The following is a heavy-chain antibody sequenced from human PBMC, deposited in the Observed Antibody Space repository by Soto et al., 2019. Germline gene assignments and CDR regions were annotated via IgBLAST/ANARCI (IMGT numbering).Heavy chain of an antibody. CDR3: GSVRPSGYVLS. V-gene: IGHV4-59*01. CDR2: VYFSGNT. J-gene: IGHJ5*02. D-gene: IGHD6-25*01. Sequence: SETLSLTCTVSGGSLSSYYWTWIRQSPGKGLEWIGYVYFSGNTNYNPSLKSRVTISIDTSKNQFSLRLASVTTADTAFYYCGSVRPSGYVLSWGQGTLVTVSS. CDR1: GGSLSSYY.